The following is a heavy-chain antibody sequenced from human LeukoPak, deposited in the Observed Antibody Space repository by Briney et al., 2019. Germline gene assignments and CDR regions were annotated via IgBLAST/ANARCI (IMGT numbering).Heavy chain of an antibody. D-gene: IGHD3-16*01. CDR2: ISSSGSTI. CDR1: GFTFSSYS. CDR3: ARRIGLDYDYVWGSSLAFDI. J-gene: IGHJ3*02. V-gene: IGHV3-48*04. Sequence: GGSLRLSCAASGFTFSSYSMNWVRQAPGKGLEWVSYISSSGSTIYYADSVKGRFTISRDNAKNSLYLQMNSLRAEDTAVYYCARRIGLDYDYVWGSSLAFDIWGQGTMVTVSS.